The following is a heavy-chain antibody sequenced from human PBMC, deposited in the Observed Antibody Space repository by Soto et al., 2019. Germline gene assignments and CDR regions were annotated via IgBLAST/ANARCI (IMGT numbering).Heavy chain of an antibody. CDR3: ESPGYTSGQNYGMDV. Sequence: PGESLKISCKGSGYTFTSHWSGWVRQMPGKGLEWMVISYPGDSDSGYSPSFQGHVTISADKSISTAYLQWSSLKASDTAMYYCESPGYTSGQNYGMDVSGQGTTVTVSS. V-gene: IGHV5-51*01. J-gene: IGHJ6*02. D-gene: IGHD6-19*01. CDR2: SYPGDSDS. CDR1: GYTFTSHW.